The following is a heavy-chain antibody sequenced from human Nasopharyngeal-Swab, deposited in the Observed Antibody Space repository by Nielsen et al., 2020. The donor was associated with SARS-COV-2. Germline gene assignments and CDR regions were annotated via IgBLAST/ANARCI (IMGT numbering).Heavy chain of an antibody. J-gene: IGHJ4*02. V-gene: IGHV4-59*01. D-gene: IGHD3-3*01. CDR3: ARGGAEYYDFWSGYYVFDY. CDR2: IYYSGST. Sequence: WIRQPPGKGLEWIGYIYYSGSTNYNPSLKSRVTISVDTPKNQFSLKLSSVTAADTAVYYCARGGAEYYDFWSGYYVFDYWGQGTLVPSPQ.